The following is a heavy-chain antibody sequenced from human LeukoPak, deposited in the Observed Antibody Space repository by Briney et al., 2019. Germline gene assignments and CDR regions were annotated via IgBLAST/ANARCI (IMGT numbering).Heavy chain of an antibody. CDR2: FYYSGST. V-gene: IGHV4-39*07. D-gene: IGHD6-13*01. J-gene: IGHJ4*02. CDR1: GGSISSSSYY. CDR3: ARVVSSWSQLDY. Sequence: SETLSLTCTVSGGSISSSSYYWGWIRQPPGKGLEWIGNFYYSGSTYYNPSLKSRVTISVDTSKNQFSLKLSSVTAADTGVYYCARVVSSWSQLDYWGQGTLVTVSS.